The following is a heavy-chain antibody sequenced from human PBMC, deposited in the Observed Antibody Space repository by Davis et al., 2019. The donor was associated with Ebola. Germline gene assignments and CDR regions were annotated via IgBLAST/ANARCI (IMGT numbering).Heavy chain of an antibody. CDR2: ISSSSSYI. Sequence: GESLKISCAASGFTFSDYYMNWVRQAPGKGLEWVSSISSSSSYIYYADSVKGRFTISRDNAKNSLYLQMNSLRAEDTAVYYCLGKVPAANYYYYGMDVWGQGTTVTVSS. V-gene: IGHV3-21*01. J-gene: IGHJ6*02. CDR3: LGKVPAANYYYYGMDV. D-gene: IGHD2-2*01. CDR1: GFTFSDYY.